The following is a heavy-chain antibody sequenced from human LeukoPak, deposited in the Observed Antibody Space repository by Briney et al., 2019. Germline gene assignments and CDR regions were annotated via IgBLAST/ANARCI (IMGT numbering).Heavy chain of an antibody. CDR3: AREGTVLRYFDWLSPPYYYGMDV. CDR2: INSDGSST. Sequence: PGGSLRLSCAASGFTFSSYWMHWVRQAPGKGLVWVSRINSDGSSTSYADSVKGRFTISRDNAKNTLYLQMKSLRAEDTAVYYCAREGTVLRYFDWLSPPYYYGMDVWGQGTTVTVSS. D-gene: IGHD3-9*01. V-gene: IGHV3-74*01. J-gene: IGHJ6*02. CDR1: GFTFSSYW.